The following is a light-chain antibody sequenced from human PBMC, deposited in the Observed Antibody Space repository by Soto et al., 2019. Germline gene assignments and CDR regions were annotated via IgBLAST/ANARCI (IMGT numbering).Light chain of an antibody. J-gene: IGKJ1*01. CDR2: GAS. V-gene: IGKV1-12*01. CDR3: QHADGFPWT. CDR1: QDITSR. Sequence: DIQMTQSPSSVSASVGDRVTITCRASQDITSRLAWYQQQPGKAPNLLISGASSLLSGVPSRFSGSGSGTDFTLTISSLQPEDFATYYCQHADGFPWTFGQGTKVEI.